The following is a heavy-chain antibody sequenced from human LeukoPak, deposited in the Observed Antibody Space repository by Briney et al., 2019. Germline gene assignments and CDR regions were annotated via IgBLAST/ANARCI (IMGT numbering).Heavy chain of an antibody. Sequence: GGSLRLSCTASGFTFGDYAMNWVRQAPGKGLEWVSYISSSSSTIYYADSVKGRFTISRDNAKNSLYLQMNSLRAEDTAVYYCASIRYFDYWGQGTLVTVSS. D-gene: IGHD3-16*01. CDR3: ASIRYFDY. CDR2: ISSSSSTI. J-gene: IGHJ4*02. CDR1: GFTFGDYA. V-gene: IGHV3-48*01.